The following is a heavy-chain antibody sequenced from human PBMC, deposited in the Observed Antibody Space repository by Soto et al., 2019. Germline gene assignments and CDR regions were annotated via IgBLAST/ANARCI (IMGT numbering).Heavy chain of an antibody. J-gene: IGHJ4*02. D-gene: IGHD3-16*01. V-gene: IGHV4-39*01. CDR3: ARTLGELFDY. Sequence: SETLSLTCTVSGGSISSSSYYWGWIRQPPGKGLEWIGSIYYSGSTYYNPSLKSRVAISVDTSKNQFSLKLSSVTAADTAVYYCARTLGELFDYWGQGTLVTVSS. CDR1: GGSISSSSYY. CDR2: IYYSGST.